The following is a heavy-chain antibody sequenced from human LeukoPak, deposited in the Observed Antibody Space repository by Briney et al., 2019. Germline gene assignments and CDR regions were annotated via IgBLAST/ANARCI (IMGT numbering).Heavy chain of an antibody. J-gene: IGHJ4*02. D-gene: IGHD4-17*01. V-gene: IGHV4-34*01. Sequence: SETLSLTCAVYGGSFSGYYWSWIRQPPGKGLEWIGEINHSGSTNYNPSLKSRVTISVDTSKNQFSLKLNSVTAADTAVYYCARASHDYGDYSHFDYWGQGTLVTDSS. CDR2: INHSGST. CDR1: GGSFSGYY. CDR3: ARASHDYGDYSHFDY.